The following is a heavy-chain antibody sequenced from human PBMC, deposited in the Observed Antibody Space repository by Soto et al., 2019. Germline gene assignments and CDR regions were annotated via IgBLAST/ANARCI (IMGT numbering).Heavy chain of an antibody. V-gene: IGHV3-11*06. CDR1: GFTFSDYY. Sequence: GGSLRLSCAASGFTFSDYYMSWIRQAPGKGLEWVSYISSSSSYTNYADSVKGRFTISRDNAKNSLYLQMNSLRAEDTAVYYCARVRGYCSSTSCYNNWFDPWGQGTQVTVSS. CDR3: ARVRGYCSSTSCYNNWFDP. CDR2: ISSSSSYT. J-gene: IGHJ5*02. D-gene: IGHD2-2*01.